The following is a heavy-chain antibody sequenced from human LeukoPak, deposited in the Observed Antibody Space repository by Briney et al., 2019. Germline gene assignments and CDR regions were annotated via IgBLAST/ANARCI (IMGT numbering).Heavy chain of an antibody. Sequence: AGSLRLSCAASGFTFSRFALSWVRQAPGKGLEWVSGISGSGGSTYYADSVKGRFTISRDNSRNTLYLQMNTLRAEDTAVYYCAKDREYSYVYDAFDIWGQGTLVTVSS. D-gene: IGHD3-16*01. CDR3: AKDREYSYVYDAFDI. CDR1: GFTFSRFA. J-gene: IGHJ3*02. V-gene: IGHV3-23*01. CDR2: ISGSGGST.